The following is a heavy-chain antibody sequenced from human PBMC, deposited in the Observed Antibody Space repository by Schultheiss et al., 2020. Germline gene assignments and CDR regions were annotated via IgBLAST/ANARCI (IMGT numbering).Heavy chain of an antibody. Sequence: ASVKVSCKASGYTFTRFYIHCVRQAPGQGLEWMGIVNPDTGGTSYAQKSQGRLTMTSDTPTSTVYMELSSLRYDDTAVYYCARDTGMPGGPGARDPPTRFDYWGQGTLVTVSS. CDR3: ARDTGMPGGPGARDPPTRFDY. V-gene: IGHV1-46*01. D-gene: IGHD2-8*02. CDR2: VNPDTGGT. J-gene: IGHJ4*02. CDR1: GYTFTRFY.